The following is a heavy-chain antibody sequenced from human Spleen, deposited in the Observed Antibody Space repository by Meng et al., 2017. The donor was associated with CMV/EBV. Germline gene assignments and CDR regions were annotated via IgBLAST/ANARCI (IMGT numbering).Heavy chain of an antibody. V-gene: IGHV3-21*01. J-gene: IGHJ4*02. CDR3: VRADPTKRSSTTSCLDY. CDR1: GFTFSYYS. D-gene: IGHD2-2*01. Sequence: GESLKISCAASGFTFSYYSMNWVRQAPGKGLEWVSAISSGSHYIYYADSVKGRFTISRDNAKNSLYLQMNSLRAEDTAVYYCVRADPTKRSSTTSCLDYWGQGTLVTVSS. CDR2: ISSGSHYI.